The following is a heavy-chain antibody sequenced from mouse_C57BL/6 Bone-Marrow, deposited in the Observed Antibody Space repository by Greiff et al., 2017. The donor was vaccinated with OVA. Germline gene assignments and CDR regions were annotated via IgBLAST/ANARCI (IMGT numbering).Heavy chain of an antibody. V-gene: IGHV5-12*01. CDR3: ARHYGSSYNAMDY. CDR1: GFTFSDYY. CDR2: ISNGGGST. J-gene: IGHJ4*01. Sequence: EVQLVESGGGLVQPGGSLKLSCAASGFTFSDYYMYWVRQTPEKRLEWVAYISNGGGSTYYPDTVKGRFTISRDNAKNTLYLQMSRLKSEDTAMYDCARHYGSSYNAMDYWGQGTSVTVSS. D-gene: IGHD1-1*01.